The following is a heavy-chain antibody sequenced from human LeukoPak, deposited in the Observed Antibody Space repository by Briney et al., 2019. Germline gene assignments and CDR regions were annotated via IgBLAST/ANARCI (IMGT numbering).Heavy chain of an antibody. CDR1: GVSISSSEW. CDR2: IHRAGRT. D-gene: IGHD3-9*01. Sequence: ASETLSLTSAVSGVSISSSEWWIWVRQPPGPGLEWIGEIHRAGRTRYNPSLKSRVTMSMDYSKNQFSLNVSSVTAADTAIYYCGKTDIYFNPIDYWGPGSLVTVSS. J-gene: IGHJ4*02. CDR3: GKTDIYFNPIDY. V-gene: IGHV4-4*02.